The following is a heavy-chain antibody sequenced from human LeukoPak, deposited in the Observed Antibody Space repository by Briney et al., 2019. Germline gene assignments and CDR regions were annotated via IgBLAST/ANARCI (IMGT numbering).Heavy chain of an antibody. V-gene: IGHV3-33*06. CDR1: GFTYSHFG. Sequence: PGGSLRLSCTASGFTYSHFGMHWVRQAPGKGLEWVAVIWSDGTEKYYGDAVKGRFTISRDNSRNTLYLQMNNLGGDDTAVYYCSKDAQRGFDYSNSLEYWGQGTLVIVSS. J-gene: IGHJ4*02. D-gene: IGHD4-11*01. CDR2: IWSDGTEK. CDR3: SKDAQRGFDYSNSLEY.